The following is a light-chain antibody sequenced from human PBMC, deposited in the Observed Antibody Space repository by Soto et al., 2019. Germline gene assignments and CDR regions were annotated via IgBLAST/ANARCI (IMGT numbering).Light chain of an antibody. CDR2: KAS. CDR1: QTISSW. CDR3: QHYNSYSEA. Sequence: DIQMTQSPSNLSGSVGDRVTITCRASQTISSWLAWYQQKPGKAPKHLIYKASTLKSGVPSRFSGSGSGTEFTLTISSLQPDDFATYYCQHYNSYSEAFGQGTKVELK. J-gene: IGKJ1*01. V-gene: IGKV1-5*03.